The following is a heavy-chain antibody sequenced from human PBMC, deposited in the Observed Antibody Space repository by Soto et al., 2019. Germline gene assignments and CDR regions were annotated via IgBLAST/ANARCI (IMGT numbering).Heavy chain of an antibody. CDR2: ISSSSSTI. V-gene: IGHV3-48*02. D-gene: IGHD3-10*01. CDR3: ARDGLWFGELFTDAPPNHYGMDV. J-gene: IGHJ6*02. Sequence: GGSLRLSCAASGFTFSSYSMNWVRQAPGKGLEWVSYISSSSSTIYYADSVKGRFTISRDNAKNSLYLQMNSLRDEDTAVYYCARDGLWFGELFTDAPPNHYGMDVSGQATTVTVS. CDR1: GFTFSSYS.